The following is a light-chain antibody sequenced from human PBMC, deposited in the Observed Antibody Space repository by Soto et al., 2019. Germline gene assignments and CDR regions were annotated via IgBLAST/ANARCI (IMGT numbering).Light chain of an antibody. CDR3: QQYNSYSPT. J-gene: IGKJ1*01. CDR1: QSISSW. CDR2: KAS. V-gene: IGKV1-5*03. Sequence: DIQMTQSTSTLSASVGDRVTITCRASQSISSWLDWYQQKPGKAPKLLIYKASSLESGVPSRFSGSGYGTEFTLTISSLQPDDFATYYCQQYNSYSPTFGQGTKVEIK.